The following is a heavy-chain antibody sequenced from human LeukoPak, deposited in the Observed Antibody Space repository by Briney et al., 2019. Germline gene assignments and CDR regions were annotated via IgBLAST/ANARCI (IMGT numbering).Heavy chain of an antibody. CDR3: ASYDFWRGYDNNAYDY. D-gene: IGHD3-3*01. J-gene: IGHJ4*02. V-gene: IGHV1-2*02. CDR1: GYTFTGYY. CDR2: INPNSGGT. Sequence: ASVKVSCKASGYTFTGYYMHWVRQAPGQGLEWMGWINPNSGGTNYAQKFQGRVTMTRDTSISTAYMELSRLRSDDTAVYYCASYDFWRGYDNNAYDYWGQGTLVTVSS.